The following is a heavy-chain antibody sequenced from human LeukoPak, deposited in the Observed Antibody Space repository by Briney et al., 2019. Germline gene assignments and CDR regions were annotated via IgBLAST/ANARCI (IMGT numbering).Heavy chain of an antibody. D-gene: IGHD3-10*01. CDR2: IYTSGST. CDR3: ARGHRPGGVRYYHGSGSSHSYYYYMDV. CDR1: GGCISSYY. Sequence: SETLTLTCTVSGGCISSYYWSWIRQPAGKGLEWIGRIYTSGSTNYNPSLKSRVTMSVDTSKNQFSLKLSSVTAADTAVYYCARGHRPGGVRYYHGSGSSHSYYYYMDVWGKGTTVTVSS. V-gene: IGHV4-4*07. J-gene: IGHJ6*03.